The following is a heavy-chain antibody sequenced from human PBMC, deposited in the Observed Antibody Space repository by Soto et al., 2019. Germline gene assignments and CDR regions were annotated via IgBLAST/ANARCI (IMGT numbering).Heavy chain of an antibody. D-gene: IGHD4-17*01. J-gene: IGHJ4*02. V-gene: IGHV3-11*05. CDR1: GFIFSDYY. Sequence: QVQLVESGRGLVKPGGSLRLSCAASGFIFSDYYMSWIRQAPGKGLEWVSYISSSGSYTNYADSVKGRYTISRDNAKNSLYLQMNSLRAEDTAVYYCARDSVYYGDYELNYFDYWGQGTLVTVSS. CDR2: ISSSGSYT. CDR3: ARDSVYYGDYELNYFDY.